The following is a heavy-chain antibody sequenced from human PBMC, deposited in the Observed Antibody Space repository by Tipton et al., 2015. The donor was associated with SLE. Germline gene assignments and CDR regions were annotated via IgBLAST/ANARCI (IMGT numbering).Heavy chain of an antibody. J-gene: IGHJ4*02. CDR3: ALSSPRRDNYDFWSGCLDS. CDR1: GHTFAGHQY. D-gene: IGHD3-3*01. CDR2: INPDNGHT. V-gene: IGHV1-2*06. Sequence: QLVQSGAEVMKPGASVKASCQTSGHTFAGHQYIHWVRQAPGQGPEWVGRINPDNGHTNYAQTFQGRVTMTRDTSIATVYMELASLTYDDTAVYYCALSSPRRDNYDFWSGCLDSWSQGSLIAVSS.